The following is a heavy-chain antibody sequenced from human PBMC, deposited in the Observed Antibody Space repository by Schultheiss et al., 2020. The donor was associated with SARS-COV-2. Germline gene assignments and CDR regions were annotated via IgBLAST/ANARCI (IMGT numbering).Heavy chain of an antibody. J-gene: IGHJ4*02. CDR2: IWYDGSNK. CDR1: GFTFSSYG. V-gene: IGHV3-33*01. D-gene: IGHD4-17*01. CDR3: ARGSYGDYEFGY. Sequence: GGSLRLSCAASGFTFSSYGMHWVRQAPGKGLEWVAVIWYDGSNKYYADSVKGRFTISRDNSKNTLYLQMNSLRAEDTAVYYCARGSYGDYEFGYWGQGTLVTVSS.